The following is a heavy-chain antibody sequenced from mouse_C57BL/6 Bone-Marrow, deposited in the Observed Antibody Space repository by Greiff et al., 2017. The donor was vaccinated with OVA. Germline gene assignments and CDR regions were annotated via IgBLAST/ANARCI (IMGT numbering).Heavy chain of an antibody. CDR2: IDPSDSYT. CDR3: ARRRITTVVAPWFDY. J-gene: IGHJ2*01. CDR1: GYTFTSYW. D-gene: IGHD1-1*01. V-gene: IGHV1-69*01. Sequence: VQLQQPGAELVMPGASVKLSCKASGYTFTSYWMHWVKQRPGQGLEWIGEIDPSDSYTNYNQKFKGKSTLTVDKSSSTAYMQLSSLTSEDSAVDYCARRRITTVVAPWFDYWGQGTTLTVSS.